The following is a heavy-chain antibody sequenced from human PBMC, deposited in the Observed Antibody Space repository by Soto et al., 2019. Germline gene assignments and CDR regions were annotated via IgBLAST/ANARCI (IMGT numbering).Heavy chain of an antibody. D-gene: IGHD3-22*01. V-gene: IGHV4-61*01. Sequence: QVQLQESGPGLVKPSETLSLTCTVSGGSVSSVNYYWSWIRQPPGKGLAWIGHIYFSGNTNFNPSLKSRVTISFDTSKNQFSLKLSSATAADTAVYFCTREFYYANSGYYYFHAFDISGQGTMVTVSS. CDR2: IYFSGNT. J-gene: IGHJ3*02. CDR1: GGSVSSVNYY. CDR3: TREFYYANSGYYYFHAFDI.